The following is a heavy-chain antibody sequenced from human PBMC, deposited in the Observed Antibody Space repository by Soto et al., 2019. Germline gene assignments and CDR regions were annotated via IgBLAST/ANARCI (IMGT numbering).Heavy chain of an antibody. V-gene: IGHV3-23*01. D-gene: IGHD3-3*01. Sequence: GGSLRLSCAASGFTFSSYAMSWVRQAPGKGLEWVSAISGSGGSTYYADSVKGRFTISRENSKNTLYLQMNSLRAEDTAVYYCARSGDFWGGYYSLLNFDYWGQGTLVTVSS. CDR3: ARSGDFWGGYYSLLNFDY. J-gene: IGHJ4*02. CDR2: ISGSGGST. CDR1: GFTFSSYA.